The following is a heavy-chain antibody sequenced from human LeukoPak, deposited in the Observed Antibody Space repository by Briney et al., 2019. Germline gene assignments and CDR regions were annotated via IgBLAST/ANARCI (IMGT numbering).Heavy chain of an antibody. CDR1: GFTFSNYW. J-gene: IGHJ3*02. Sequence: GGSLRLPCAASGFTFSNYWMHWVRQAPGEGLVWVSRIHSDGSSTTSADSVKGRFTISRDDAENTLYLQMNSLRAEDTAVYFCARGNAHAFDIWGQGTMVTVSS. CDR2: IHSDGSST. D-gene: IGHD1-1*01. CDR3: ARGNAHAFDI. V-gene: IGHV3-74*01.